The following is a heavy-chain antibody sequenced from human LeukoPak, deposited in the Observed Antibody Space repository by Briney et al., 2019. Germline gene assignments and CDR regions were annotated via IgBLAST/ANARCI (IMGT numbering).Heavy chain of an antibody. CDR2: IYHSGST. Sequence: PSETLSLTCAVSGGSISSSNWWSWIRQPPGKGLEWIGEIYHSGSTNYNPSLKSRVTISVDKSKTQFSLKLSSVTAADTAVYYCARVGGPAAVAADYYMDVWGKGTTVTISS. V-gene: IGHV4-4*02. CDR1: GGSISSSNW. J-gene: IGHJ6*03. D-gene: IGHD6-19*01. CDR3: ARVGGPAAVAADYYMDV.